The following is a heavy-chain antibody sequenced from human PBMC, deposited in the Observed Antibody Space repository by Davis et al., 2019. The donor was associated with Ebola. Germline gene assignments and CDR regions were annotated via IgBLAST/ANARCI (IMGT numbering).Heavy chain of an antibody. J-gene: IGHJ6*02. V-gene: IGHV1-69*13. CDR1: GGTFSSNA. CDR2: IIPIFGTA. CDR3: ARELLDYSKNKLYYYYGMNV. Sequence: AASVKVSCKASGGTFSSNAISWVRQAPGQGLEWMGGIIPIFGTANYAQKFQGRVTITADESTSTAYMELSSLRSEDSAVFYCARELLDYSKNKLYYYYGMNVWGQGTTVTVSS. D-gene: IGHD4-11*01.